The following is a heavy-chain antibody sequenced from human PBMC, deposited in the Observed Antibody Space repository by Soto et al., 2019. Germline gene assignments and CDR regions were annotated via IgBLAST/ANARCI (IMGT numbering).Heavy chain of an antibody. Sequence: QVQLVESGGGVVQLGRSLRLSCAASGFTFSNYGMHWVRQAPGKGLEWVAVISYDGSNKYYADSVKGRFTISRDNSKNTLYLQMNSLRVEDTAVYYCAKTGDGYSYGSMFAPFDYWGQGTLVTVSS. CDR3: AKTGDGYSYGSMFAPFDY. J-gene: IGHJ4*02. CDR2: ISYDGSNK. CDR1: GFTFSNYG. D-gene: IGHD5-18*01. V-gene: IGHV3-30*18.